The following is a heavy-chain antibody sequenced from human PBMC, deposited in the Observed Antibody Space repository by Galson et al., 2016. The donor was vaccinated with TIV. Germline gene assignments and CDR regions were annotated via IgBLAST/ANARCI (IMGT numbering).Heavy chain of an antibody. Sequence: SVKVSCKASGGTFNSYGISWVRQAPGQGLQWMGGIIPVFGTTKYSQDFQGRLAVTADESTGTAYMELSGLRFDDTAVYFCARSRGYSYGYFDPWGQGTLVTVSS. CDR1: GGTFNSYG. J-gene: IGHJ5*02. V-gene: IGHV1-69*13. D-gene: IGHD5-18*01. CDR2: IIPVFGTT. CDR3: ARSRGYSYGYFDP.